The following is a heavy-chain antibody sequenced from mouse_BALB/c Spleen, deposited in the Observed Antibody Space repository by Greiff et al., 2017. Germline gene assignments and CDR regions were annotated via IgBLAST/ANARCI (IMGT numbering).Heavy chain of an antibody. CDR2: IYPGDGDT. V-gene: IGHV1-87*01. CDR3: ARGNYGNPYAMDY. D-gene: IGHD2-1*01. J-gene: IGHJ4*01. Sequence: QVQLQQSGAELARPGASVKLSCKASGYTFTSYWMQWVKQRPGQGLEWIGAIYPGDGDTRYTQKFKGKATLTADKSSSTAYMQLSSLASEDSAVYYCARGNYGNPYAMDYWGQGTSVTVSS. CDR1: GYTFTSYW.